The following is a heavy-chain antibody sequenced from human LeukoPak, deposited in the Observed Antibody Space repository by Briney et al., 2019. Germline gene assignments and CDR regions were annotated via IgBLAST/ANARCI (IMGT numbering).Heavy chain of an antibody. Sequence: GGSLRLSCAASGFTFSSYGMSWVRQAPGKGLEWVSAISGSGGSTYYADSVKGRFTISRDNSKNTLYLQMNSLRAEDTAVYYCAKGESDYGDYGDYWGQGTLVTVSS. CDR1: GFTFSSYG. CDR3: AKGESDYGDYGDY. V-gene: IGHV3-23*01. J-gene: IGHJ4*02. D-gene: IGHD4-17*01. CDR2: ISGSGGST.